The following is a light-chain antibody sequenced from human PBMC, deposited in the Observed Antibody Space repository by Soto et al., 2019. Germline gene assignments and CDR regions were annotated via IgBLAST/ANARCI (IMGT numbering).Light chain of an antibody. Sequence: DIVLTQSPGTLSLSPGERATLSCRASQSVSSSYLAWYQQKTGQAPRLLIYGASIRATGIPDRFGGSGSGTDFTLTISRLEPEEFAVYYCQQYGSSTWTFGQGTKVEIK. CDR1: QSVSSSY. CDR2: GAS. J-gene: IGKJ1*01. CDR3: QQYGSSTWT. V-gene: IGKV3-20*01.